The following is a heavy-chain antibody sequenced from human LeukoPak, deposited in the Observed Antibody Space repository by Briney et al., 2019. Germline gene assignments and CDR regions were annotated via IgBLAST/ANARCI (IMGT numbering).Heavy chain of an antibody. CDR3: ARVPHDDNPLRLYYLDY. Sequence: SETLSLTCAVSGYSISRGYYWGWIRQPPGKGLEWIGSIYHSGNTYYNPSLKSRATISLDTSKNQFSLKLDSVTAADTAVYYCARVPHDDNPLRLYYLDYWGQGTLVTVSS. CDR1: GYSISRGYY. J-gene: IGHJ4*02. D-gene: IGHD1-14*01. V-gene: IGHV4-38-2*01. CDR2: IYHSGNT.